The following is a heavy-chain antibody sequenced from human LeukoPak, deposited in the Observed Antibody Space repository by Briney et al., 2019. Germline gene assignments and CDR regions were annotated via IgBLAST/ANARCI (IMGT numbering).Heavy chain of an antibody. CDR3: AGYSNYPPRVYYYYGMDV. V-gene: IGHV4-59*12. CDR1: GGPITSYY. J-gene: IGHJ6*02. Sequence: SEKLSLNCTVSGGPITSYYWSWIRQPPGKGLEWIGYIYYSGSTNYNPSLKSRVTISVDTSKSQFSLKLSSVTAADTAVYYCAGYSNYPPRVYYYYGMDVWGQGTTVTVSS. D-gene: IGHD4-11*01. CDR2: IYYSGST.